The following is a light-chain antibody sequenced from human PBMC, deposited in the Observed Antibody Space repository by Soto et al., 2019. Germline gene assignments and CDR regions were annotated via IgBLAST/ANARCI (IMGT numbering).Light chain of an antibody. V-gene: IGLV2-8*01. Sequence: LTQPPSAPGSPGQSVTISCTGTSSDIGASNFVSWYQQHPGKAPKLVIYEVTKRPSGVPDRFSGSKFGNTASLTVSGFQTEDEADYYCSSFTGFSTVFGSGTKVTVL. J-gene: IGLJ1*01. CDR1: SSDIGASNF. CDR2: EVT. CDR3: SSFTGFSTV.